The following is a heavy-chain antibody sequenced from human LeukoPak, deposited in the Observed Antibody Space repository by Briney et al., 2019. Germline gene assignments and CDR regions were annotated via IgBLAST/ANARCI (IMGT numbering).Heavy chain of an antibody. D-gene: IGHD5/OR15-5a*01. CDR2: ISYHGRDQ. J-gene: IGHJ4*02. CDR3: VRGDLRLPRSTPDC. V-gene: IGHV3-30*04. Sequence: GGSLRLSCAASRFIFSNYAMHWVRQAPGKGLDWVAVISYHGRDQFYADSVKGRFTISRDNAMNTLYLQMNSLRGEDTAVYYCVRGDLRLPRSTPDCWGQGTLVTVS. CDR1: RFIFSNYA.